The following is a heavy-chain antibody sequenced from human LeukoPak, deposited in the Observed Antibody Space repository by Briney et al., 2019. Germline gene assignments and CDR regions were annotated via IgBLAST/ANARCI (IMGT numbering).Heavy chain of an antibody. CDR1: GGSISSSSYY. CDR2: IYYSGST. J-gene: IGHJ2*01. CDR3: AITLESYRYIHWYFDL. D-gene: IGHD3-16*02. Sequence: PSETLSLTCTVSGGSISSSSYYWGWIRQPPGKGLEWIGSIYYSGSTYYNPSLKSRVTISVDTSKNQFSLKLSSVTAADTAVYYCAITLESYRYIHWYFDLWGRGTLVTVSS. V-gene: IGHV4-39*07.